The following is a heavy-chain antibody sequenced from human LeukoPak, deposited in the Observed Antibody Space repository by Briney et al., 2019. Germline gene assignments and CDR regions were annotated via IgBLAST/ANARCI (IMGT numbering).Heavy chain of an antibody. CDR2: IKRKSEGGIT. J-gene: IGHJ6*03. V-gene: IGHV3-15*01. D-gene: IGHD3-22*01. CDR3: TTDYYDSGSDMDV. Sequence: PGGSLRLSCAASGFSFDNAWMSWVRQAPGKGLEWVGRIKRKSEGGITQYAAPVKDRFTISRDDSENTLYLQMNSLKIEDTAVYYCTTDYYDSGSDMDVWGKGTTVTVSS. CDR1: GFSFDNAW.